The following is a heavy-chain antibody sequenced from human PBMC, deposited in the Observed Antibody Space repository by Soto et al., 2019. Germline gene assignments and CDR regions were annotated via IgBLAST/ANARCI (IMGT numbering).Heavy chain of an antibody. CDR2: INSGGGSA. V-gene: IGHV1-46*01. D-gene: IGHD3-10*01. CDR1: GYPFANYF. Sequence: QVQLVQSGAEVKKPGASVKVSCKTSGYPFANYFIHWVRQAPGQGLEWMGIINSGGGSATYAQKFPGRVIMTRDTSTSTVYMELSSLKSDDTAVYFCARVGNYYGSGTPRPHYKYAMDVWGQGTTVTVS. CDR3: ARVGNYYGSGTPRPHYKYAMDV. J-gene: IGHJ6*02.